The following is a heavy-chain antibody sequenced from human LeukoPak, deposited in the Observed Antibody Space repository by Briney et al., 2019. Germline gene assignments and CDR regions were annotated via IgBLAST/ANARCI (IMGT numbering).Heavy chain of an antibody. CDR3: AREKLGGPYDSGWYKDY. D-gene: IGHD6-19*01. V-gene: IGHV4-38-2*02. Sequence: SETLSLTCTVPGYSISSGYYWGWIRQPPGKGLEWIGSISHSGSTYYNPSLKSRVTISVDTSKNQFSLKLTSVTAADTAVYYCAREKLGGPYDSGWYKDYWGQGTLVTVSS. J-gene: IGHJ4*02. CDR1: GYSISSGYY. CDR2: ISHSGST.